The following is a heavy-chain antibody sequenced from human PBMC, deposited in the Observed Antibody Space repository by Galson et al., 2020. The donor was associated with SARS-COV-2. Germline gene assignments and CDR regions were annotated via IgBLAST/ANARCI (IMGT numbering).Heavy chain of an antibody. CDR3: AGPEAGYEDIVATPLGY. CDR2: IIPIFGTA. CDR1: GGTFSSYA. V-gene: IGHV1-69*13. J-gene: IGHJ4*02. D-gene: IGHD5-12*01. Sequence: SVKVSCKASGGTFSSYAISWVRQAPGQGLEWMGGIIPIFGTANYAQKFQGRVTITADESTSTAYMELSSLRSEDTAVYYCAGPEAGYEDIVATPLGYWGQGTLVTVSS.